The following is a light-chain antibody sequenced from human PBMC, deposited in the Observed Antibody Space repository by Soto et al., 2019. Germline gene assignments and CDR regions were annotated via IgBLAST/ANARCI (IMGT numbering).Light chain of an antibody. CDR1: QSVSSSY. CDR2: DAS. Sequence: EIVLTQSPGTLSLSPGERATLSCRASQSVSSSYLAWYQQKPGQAPRLLIYDASSRATGIPDRFSGSGSGTYFTLTISRLGPEDFAVYYCQQYGSSPRTFGQGTKVEIK. V-gene: IGKV3-20*01. J-gene: IGKJ1*01. CDR3: QQYGSSPRT.